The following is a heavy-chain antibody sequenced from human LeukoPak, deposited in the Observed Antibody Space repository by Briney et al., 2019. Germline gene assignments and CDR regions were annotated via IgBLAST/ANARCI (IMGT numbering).Heavy chain of an antibody. J-gene: IGHJ4*02. Sequence: PSETLSLTCTVSGGSISSDYWSWFRQPPGKGLEWIGYIYYSGSTNYNPSLKSRVTISVDTSKNQFSLKLSSVTAADTAVYYCASYSYYYDSSGYFDYWGQGTLVTVSS. CDR2: IYYSGST. D-gene: IGHD3-22*01. CDR1: GGSISSDY. CDR3: ASYSYYYDSSGYFDY. V-gene: IGHV4-59*01.